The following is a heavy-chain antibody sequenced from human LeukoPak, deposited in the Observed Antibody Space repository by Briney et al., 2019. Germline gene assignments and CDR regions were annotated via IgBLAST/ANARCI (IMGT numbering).Heavy chain of an antibody. V-gene: IGHV3-11*01. CDR1: GFTFYDYY. CDR2: IVRADDNTA. Sequence: PGGSLRLSCVASGFTFYDYYMIWIRQAPGQGLEWVSFIVRADDNTAEYADSVRGRFSISRDNSRNSVFLQMTSLTPEDTAVYYCERVNSAYSYFDFWGQGTPVTVSS. CDR3: ERVNSAYSYFDF. J-gene: IGHJ4*02. D-gene: IGHD5-12*01.